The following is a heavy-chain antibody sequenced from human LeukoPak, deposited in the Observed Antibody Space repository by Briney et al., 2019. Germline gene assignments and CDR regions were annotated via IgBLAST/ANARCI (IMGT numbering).Heavy chain of an antibody. D-gene: IGHD4-17*01. V-gene: IGHV3-7*04. CDR3: ARDKYGAYFDS. CDR2: IKQDGSGK. J-gene: IGHJ4*02. CDR1: GFTFSSYW. Sequence: GGSLRLSCAASGFTFSSYWMDWVRQAPGKGLEWVANIKQDGSGKYYVDSVKGRFTISRDNAKNSLYLQMNSLRVEDTAVYYCARDKYGAYFDSWGQGTLVTVSS.